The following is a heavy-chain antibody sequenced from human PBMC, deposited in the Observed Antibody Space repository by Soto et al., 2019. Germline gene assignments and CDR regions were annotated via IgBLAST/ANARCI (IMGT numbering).Heavy chain of an antibody. V-gene: IGHV4-4*02. CDR1: GVSISSGNW. D-gene: IGHD3-10*01. CDR3: ARLVYDTRLNYMYFDF. Sequence: SETLSLTCAVSGVSISSGNWWTWVRQTPQRGLEYIGEIFHDGTANYYPSFERRVAISVDTSKTLFSLKLTSVTAADTAIYFCARLVYDTRLNYMYFDFWGQGALVTVSS. CDR2: IFHDGTA. J-gene: IGHJ4*02.